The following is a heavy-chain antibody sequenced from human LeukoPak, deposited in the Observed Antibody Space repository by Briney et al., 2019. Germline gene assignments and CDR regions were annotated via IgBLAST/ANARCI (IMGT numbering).Heavy chain of an antibody. D-gene: IGHD6-6*01. CDR3: ARSIAPDYYFDY. J-gene: IGHJ4*02. Sequence: SETLSLTCTVSGGSITSYYWSWIRRPPGKGLEWIGYIYYSGNTNYSPSLKSRVTISVDTSKNQFSLKLSSVTAADTAVYYCARSIAPDYYFDYWGQGTLVTVSS. V-gene: IGHV4-59*08. CDR1: GGSITSYY. CDR2: IYYSGNT.